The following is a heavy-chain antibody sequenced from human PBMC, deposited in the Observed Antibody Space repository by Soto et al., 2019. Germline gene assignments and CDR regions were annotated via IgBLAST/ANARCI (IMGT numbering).Heavy chain of an antibody. J-gene: IGHJ4*02. Sequence: SETLSLTCTVSGGSISSSSYYWGWIRQPPGKGLEWIGSIYYSGSTYYNPSLKSRVTISVDTSKNQFSLKLSSVTAADTAVYYCARHNTEEVVPAPDLFDYWGQGTLVTVSS. V-gene: IGHV4-39*01. CDR1: GGSISSSSYY. CDR3: ARHNTEEVVPAPDLFDY. D-gene: IGHD2-15*01. CDR2: IYYSGST.